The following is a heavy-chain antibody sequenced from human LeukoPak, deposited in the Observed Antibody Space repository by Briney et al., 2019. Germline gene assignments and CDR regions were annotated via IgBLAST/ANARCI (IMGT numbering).Heavy chain of an antibody. CDR3: ARLPKYSRPLDY. V-gene: IGHV1-8*02. D-gene: IGHD6-6*01. CDR1: GYTFSRYD. Sequence: ASVKVSCKASGYTFSRYDIKWVRQATGQGLEWMGWMNPNSGNTAYAQKFQGRVTMSRDTSISTAYMELSSLRSEDTAVYYCARLPKYSRPLDYWGQGTLVTVSS. J-gene: IGHJ4*02. CDR2: MNPNSGNT.